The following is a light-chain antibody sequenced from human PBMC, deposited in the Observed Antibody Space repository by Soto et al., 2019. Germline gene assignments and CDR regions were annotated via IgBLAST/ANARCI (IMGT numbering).Light chain of an antibody. V-gene: IGKV3-11*01. CDR3: QQYNSWPPIT. CDR1: QSVSSY. J-gene: IGKJ5*01. Sequence: EIVLTQSPATLSLSPGERATLSCRASQSVSSYLAWYQQEPGQAPRLLIYDASNRATGIPARFSGSGSGTEFTLTISSLQPEDFAVYYCQQYNSWPPITFGQGTRLEIK. CDR2: DAS.